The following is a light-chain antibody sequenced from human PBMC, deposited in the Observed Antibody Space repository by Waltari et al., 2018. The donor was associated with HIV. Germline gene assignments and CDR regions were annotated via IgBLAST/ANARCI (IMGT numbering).Light chain of an antibody. CDR3: YSTDDSGNPLAV. CDR1: TLPRKY. J-gene: IGLJ7*01. CDR2: EDN. Sequence: SYELTQPPSVSVSPGQTARITCSGDTLPRKYVFWYPQKSGQAPVLVIYEDNRRPSGIPERFSCSSSGTMATLTISGAQVEDEGDYYCYSTDDSGNPLAVFGGGTQLTVL. V-gene: IGLV3-10*01.